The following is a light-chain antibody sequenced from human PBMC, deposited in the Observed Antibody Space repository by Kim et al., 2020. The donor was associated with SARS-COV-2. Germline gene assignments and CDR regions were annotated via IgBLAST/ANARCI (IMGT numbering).Light chain of an antibody. CDR3: QQYGSSPWT. CDR1: QSVSNYY. CDR2: GAS. V-gene: IGKV3-20*01. J-gene: IGKJ1*01. Sequence: EIVLTQSPGTLSLFPGERATLSCRASQSVSNYYLAWYQRKPGQAPRFLIYGASSRATGIPDRFSGSGSGTDFTLTISRLEPEDFAVYYCQQYGSSPWTFGQGTKVDIK.